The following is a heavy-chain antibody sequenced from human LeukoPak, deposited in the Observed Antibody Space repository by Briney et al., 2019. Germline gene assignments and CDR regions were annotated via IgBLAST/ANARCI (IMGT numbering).Heavy chain of an antibody. Sequence: GGSLRLSCAASGFTVSSNYMSWVRQPAGKGLEWVSVLYSGGATFYADSVKGRFTISRDTSKNTLYLQMNDLRADDTAVYYCTKLKGWYGEGFFDYWGQGPLVPVSS. CDR3: TKLKGWYGEGFFDY. V-gene: IGHV3-53*01. CDR2: LYSGGAT. CDR1: GFTVSSNY. D-gene: IGHD6-19*01. J-gene: IGHJ4*02.